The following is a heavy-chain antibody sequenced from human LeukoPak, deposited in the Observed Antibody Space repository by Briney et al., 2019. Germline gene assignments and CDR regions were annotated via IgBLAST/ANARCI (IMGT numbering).Heavy chain of an antibody. Sequence: SETLSLTCTVSGGSLSPYFWTWIRQPPGKGLEWIGYIHYTGNTYYNPSLQSRVTMSVDTSKNQFSLKLTSVTAADTAVYYCTTTSGTSPIDSWGQGTLVTVSS. CDR1: GGSLSPYF. CDR2: IHYTGNT. J-gene: IGHJ4*02. D-gene: IGHD1-1*01. V-gene: IGHV4-59*03. CDR3: TTTSGTSPIDS.